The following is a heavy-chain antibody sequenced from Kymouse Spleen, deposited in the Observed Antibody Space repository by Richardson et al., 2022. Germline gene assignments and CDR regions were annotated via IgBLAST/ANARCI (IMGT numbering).Heavy chain of an antibody. V-gene: IGHV4-39*01. CDR1: GGSISSSSYY. Sequence: QLQLQESGPGLVKPSETLSLTCTVSGGSISSSSYYWGWIRQPPGKGLEWIGSIYYSGSTYYNPSLKSRVTISVDTSKNQFSLKLSSVTAADTAVYYCARRDYSNYNNWFDPWGQGTLVTVSS. D-gene: IGHD4-11,IGHD4-11*01. CDR3: ARRDYSNYNNWFDP. J-gene: IGHJ5*02. CDR2: IYYSGST.